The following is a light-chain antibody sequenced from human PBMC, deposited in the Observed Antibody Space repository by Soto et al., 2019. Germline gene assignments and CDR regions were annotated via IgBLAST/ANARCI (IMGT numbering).Light chain of an antibody. CDR2: LNSDGSH. CDR3: QTWGTGTVV. J-gene: IGLJ2*01. V-gene: IGLV4-69*01. CDR1: SGHSSYA. Sequence: QSVLPQSPSASASLGASVKLTCTLSSGHSSYAIAWHQQQPEKGPRYLMKLNSDGSHSKGDGIPDRFSGSSSGAERYLTISSRQSEDEADYYCQTWGTGTVVFGGGTKLTVL.